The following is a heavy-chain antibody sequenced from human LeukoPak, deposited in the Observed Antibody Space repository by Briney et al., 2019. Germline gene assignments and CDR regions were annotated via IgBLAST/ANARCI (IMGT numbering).Heavy chain of an antibody. V-gene: IGHV1-2*02. CDR3: ARDLQLERLNYYYYYMDV. Sequence: GASVKVSCKASGYTFTGYYMHWVRQAPGQGPEWMGWINPNSGGTNYAQKLQGRVTMTTDTSTSTAYMELRSLRSDDTAVYYCARDLQLERLNYYYYYMDVWGKGTTVTISS. CDR1: GYTFTGYY. J-gene: IGHJ6*03. D-gene: IGHD1-1*01. CDR2: INPNSGGT.